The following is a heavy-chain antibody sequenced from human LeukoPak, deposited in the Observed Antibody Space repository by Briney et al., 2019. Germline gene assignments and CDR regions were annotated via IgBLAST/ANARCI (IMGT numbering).Heavy chain of an antibody. V-gene: IGHV4-4*07. Sequence: ASGTLSLTCTVSGGSISSYYWSWIRQPAGKGLEWIGRIYTSGSTNYNPSLKSRVTMSVDTSKNQFSLKLSSVTAADTAVYYCARVGNYYDSSGYYYYYYYMDVWGKGTTVTVSS. CDR1: GGSISSYY. CDR2: IYTSGST. J-gene: IGHJ6*03. D-gene: IGHD3-22*01. CDR3: ARVGNYYDSSGYYYYYYYMDV.